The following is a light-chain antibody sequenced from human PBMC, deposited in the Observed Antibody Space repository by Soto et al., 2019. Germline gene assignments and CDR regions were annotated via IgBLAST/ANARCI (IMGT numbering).Light chain of an antibody. CDR1: SSNIGINA. V-gene: IGLV1-44*01. J-gene: IGLJ3*02. CDR3: AVWDDSLNGVV. CDR2: SNN. Sequence: QSVLTQPPSTSGTPGQRGTISCSGSSSNIGINAVNWYQQLPGTAPKLLIYSNNQRPSGVPDRFSGSKSGTSASLAISGLLSEDEADYYCAVWDDSLNGVVFGGGTKLTVL.